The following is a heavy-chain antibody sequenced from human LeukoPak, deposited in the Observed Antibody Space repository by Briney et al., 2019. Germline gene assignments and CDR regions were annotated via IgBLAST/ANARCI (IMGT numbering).Heavy chain of an antibody. D-gene: IGHD2-21*02. Sequence: PGGSLRLSCAASWFTFSNYAMSWVRQAPAKELDWVSAICGSRDSTYYADSVKGRFTVSRDNSKNTLYLQMNRMRAEVTAVYYGAKDRAYCGVDCYHFDYWGQGTLVTVSS. CDR2: ICGSRDST. CDR1: WFTFSNYA. CDR3: AKDRAYCGVDCYHFDY. V-gene: IGHV3-23*01. J-gene: IGHJ4*02.